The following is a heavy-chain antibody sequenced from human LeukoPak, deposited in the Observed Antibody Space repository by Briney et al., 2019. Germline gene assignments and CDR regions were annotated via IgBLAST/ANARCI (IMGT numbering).Heavy chain of an antibody. V-gene: IGHV3-23*01. Sequence: PGGSLRLSCAASGFTFSSYAMSWVRQAPGKGLEWVSAISGSGGSTYYADSVKGRFTISRDNSKNTLYLQMNSLRAEDTAVYYCAKPHYYDSSGYYYVDYFDYWGQGTLVTVSS. CDR2: ISGSGGST. CDR3: AKPHYYDSSGYYYVDYFDY. D-gene: IGHD3-22*01. CDR1: GFTFSSYA. J-gene: IGHJ4*02.